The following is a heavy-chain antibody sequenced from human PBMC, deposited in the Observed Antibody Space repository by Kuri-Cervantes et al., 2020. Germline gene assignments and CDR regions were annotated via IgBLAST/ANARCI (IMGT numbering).Heavy chain of an antibody. Sequence: GESLKISCAASGFTFSSYAMSWVRQAPGKGLEWVSAISGSGGSTYYADSVKGRFTISRDNSQNTLYLQVNGLRAEDTAVYYCAKGSSTSRPYYFDYWGQGTLVTVSS. D-gene: IGHD6-13*01. V-gene: IGHV3-23*01. J-gene: IGHJ4*02. CDR1: GFTFSSYA. CDR2: ISGSGGST. CDR3: AKGSSTSRPYYFDY.